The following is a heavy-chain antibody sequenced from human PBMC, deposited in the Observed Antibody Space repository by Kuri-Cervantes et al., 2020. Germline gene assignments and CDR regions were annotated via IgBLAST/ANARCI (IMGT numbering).Heavy chain of an antibody. V-gene: IGHV4-39*01. CDR2: IYYSGST. Sequence: SETLSLTCTVSGGSVSSGSYYWSWIRQPPGKGLEWIGSIYYSGSTYYNPSLKSRVTISVDTSKNQFSLRLSSVTAADTAVYYCARRTKSNCSGGSCYPGGFDPWGQGTLVTVSS. D-gene: IGHD2-15*01. CDR3: ARRTKSNCSGGSCYPGGFDP. J-gene: IGHJ5*02. CDR1: GGSVSSGSYY.